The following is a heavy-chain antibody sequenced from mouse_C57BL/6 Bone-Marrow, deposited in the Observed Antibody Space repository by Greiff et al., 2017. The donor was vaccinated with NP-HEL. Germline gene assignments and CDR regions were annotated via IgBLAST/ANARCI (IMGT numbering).Heavy chain of an antibody. CDR2: INYDGSST. J-gene: IGHJ2*01. CDR1: GFTFSDYY. D-gene: IGHD1-1*01. Sequence: EVKLVESEGGLVQPGSSMKLSCTASGFTFSDYYMALVRQVPEKGLEWVANINYDGSSTYYLDSLKSRFIISRDNAKNILYLQMSSLKSEDTATYYCARILHYYGSRFDYWGQGTTLTVSS. V-gene: IGHV5-16*01. CDR3: ARILHYYGSRFDY.